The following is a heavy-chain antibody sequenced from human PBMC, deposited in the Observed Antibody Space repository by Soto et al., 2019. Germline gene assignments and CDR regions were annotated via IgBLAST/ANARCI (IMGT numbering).Heavy chain of an antibody. CDR2: ISVYHGNT. D-gene: IGHD2-15*01. Sequence: QVQLVQSGTEVKKPGASGKVSCKASGYTLGKYAISWVGQAPGQGLEGVGGISVYHGNTVHAQKFRGRANMTTDTSTSTAYMELGSLKSDDTAIYYCAKDCSGASCGFDIWGQGTLVTVSS. J-gene: IGHJ4*02. V-gene: IGHV1-18*01. CDR1: GYTLGKYA. CDR3: AKDCSGASCGFDI.